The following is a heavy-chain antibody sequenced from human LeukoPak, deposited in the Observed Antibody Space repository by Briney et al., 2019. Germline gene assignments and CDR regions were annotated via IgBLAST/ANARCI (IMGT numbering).Heavy chain of an antibody. CDR1: GFTSTTYA. V-gene: IGHV3-23*01. Sequence: GGSLRLSCAASGFTSTTYAMGWVRQSPGKGLEWVSSISGGGGGTYYAEFVKGRFTISRDNSKNTLYLQMNSLRAEDTAVYYCAKFYDILTGYFDHWDQGTLVTVSS. J-gene: IGHJ4*02. D-gene: IGHD3-9*01. CDR2: ISGGGGGT. CDR3: AKFYDILTGYFDH.